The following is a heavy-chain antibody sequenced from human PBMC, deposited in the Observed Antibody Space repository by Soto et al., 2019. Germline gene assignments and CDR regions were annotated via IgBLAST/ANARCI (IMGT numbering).Heavy chain of an antibody. CDR3: AKDYSGSYYLGVRQYYFDY. V-gene: IGHV3-23*01. J-gene: IGHJ4*02. CDR2: ISGSGGST. CDR1: GFTFSSYA. D-gene: IGHD1-26*01. Sequence: PGGSLRLSCAASGFTFSSYAMSWVRQAPGKGLEWVSAISGSGGSTYYADSVKGRFTISRDNSKNTLYLQMNSLRAEDTAVYYCAKDYSGSYYLGVRQYYFDYWGQGTLVTVSS.